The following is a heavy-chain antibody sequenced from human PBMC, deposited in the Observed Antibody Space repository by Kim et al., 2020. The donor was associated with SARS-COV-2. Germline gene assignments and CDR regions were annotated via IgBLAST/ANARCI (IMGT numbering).Heavy chain of an antibody. CDR2: IYHSGST. D-gene: IGHD3-9*01. V-gene: IGHV4-4*02. CDR3: ARGNVLRYFDWLFPPYYFDY. J-gene: IGHJ4*02. Sequence: SETLSLTCAVSGGSISSSNWWSWVRQPPGKGLEWIGEIYHSGSTNYNPSLKSRVTISVDKSKNQFSLKLSSVTAADTAVYYCARGNVLRYFDWLFPPYYFDYWGQGTLVTVSS. CDR1: GGSISSSNW.